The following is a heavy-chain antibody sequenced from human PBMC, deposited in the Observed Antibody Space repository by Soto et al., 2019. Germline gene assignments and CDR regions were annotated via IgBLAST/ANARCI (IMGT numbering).Heavy chain of an antibody. CDR1: GGTFSSYT. V-gene: IGHV1-69*02. D-gene: IGHD2-2*01. CDR3: ARGGWYCSSTSCYHRSHYGMDV. J-gene: IGHJ6*02. CDR2: IIPILGIA. Sequence: QVQLVQSGAEVKKPGSSVKVSCKASGGTFSSYTISWVRQAPGQGLEWMGRIIPILGIANYAQKFQGRVTITADKSTSTAYMELSSLRSEDTAVYYCARGGWYCSSTSCYHRSHYGMDVWGQGTTVTVSS.